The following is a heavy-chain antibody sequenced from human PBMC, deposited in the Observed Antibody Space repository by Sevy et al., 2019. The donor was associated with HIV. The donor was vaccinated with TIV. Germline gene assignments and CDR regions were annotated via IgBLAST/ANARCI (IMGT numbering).Heavy chain of an antibody. J-gene: IGHJ4*02. Sequence: GGSLRLSCAASGFTFSHHNMNWVRQAPGKWLEWISYISKSVSTTYFADSVRGRFTISTDNAKNSLFLEMHSVTDEDTAVYYCAREENRELGTIPLDSWGRGIQVTVSS. D-gene: IGHD7-27*01. CDR3: AREENRELGTIPLDS. CDR2: ISKSVSTT. V-gene: IGHV3-48*02. CDR1: GFTFSHHN.